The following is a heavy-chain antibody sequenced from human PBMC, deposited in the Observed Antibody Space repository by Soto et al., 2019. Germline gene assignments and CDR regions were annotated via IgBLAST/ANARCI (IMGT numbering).Heavy chain of an antibody. CDR2: ISDFEGHV. V-gene: IGHV1-18*01. J-gene: IGHJ5*02. D-gene: IGHD3-16*01. CDR1: GYTFTNYG. CDR3: AGDYDRWGEDWFDP. Sequence: QVQLVQSGAEMKKPGASVKVSCKASGYTFTNYGISWVRQAPGQGLEWMGWISDFEGHVNYAQKFQGRVTLTIDTSTSTAYRELRSLTSDAAAIYYCAGDYDRWGEDWFDPWGQGTLVTVSS.